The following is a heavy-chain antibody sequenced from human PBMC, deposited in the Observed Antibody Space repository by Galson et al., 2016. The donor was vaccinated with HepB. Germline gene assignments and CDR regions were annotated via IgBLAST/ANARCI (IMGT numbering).Heavy chain of an antibody. V-gene: IGHV3-74*01. Sequence: SLRLSCPAHGCTSSSYWMNWFRQAPAKEMVWVSRINGDGSRTTYADSVKGRFTISRDNAKNTLYLQMSSLRAEDTAVYYCARGHSANSFILDYWGQGTLVTVSS. J-gene: IGHJ4*02. CDR1: GCTSSSYW. CDR2: INGDGSRT. CDR3: ARGHSANSFILDY. D-gene: IGHD4/OR15-4a*01.